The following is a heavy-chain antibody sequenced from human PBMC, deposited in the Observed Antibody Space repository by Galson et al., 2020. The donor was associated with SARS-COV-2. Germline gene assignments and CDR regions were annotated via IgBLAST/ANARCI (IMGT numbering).Heavy chain of an antibody. CDR2: LHSGGGA. CDR1: GFTFSSHY. J-gene: IGHJ3*02. V-gene: IGHV3-53*05. Sequence: GGSLRLSCAASGFTFSSHYLSWVRQAPGKGLEWVSVLHSGGGAYYADSVKGRFTISRDNSKNTLYLQMNSLRADDTAVYYCARDLLNAFDIWGQGTMVTVSS. CDR3: ARDLLNAFDI.